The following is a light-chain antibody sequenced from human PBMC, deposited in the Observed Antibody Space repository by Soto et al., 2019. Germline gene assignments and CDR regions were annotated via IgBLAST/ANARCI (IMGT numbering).Light chain of an antibody. CDR3: QQYDNLPFS. CDR1: QDISNY. CDR2: DAS. V-gene: IGKV1-33*01. Sequence: DIQMTQSPSSLSASVGDRVTITCQASQDISNYLNWYQQKPGKATKLLIYDASNLETGVTSRFSGSGSGTDFTFTISSLQPEDIATYDCQQYDNLPFSFGPGTKVDIK. J-gene: IGKJ3*01.